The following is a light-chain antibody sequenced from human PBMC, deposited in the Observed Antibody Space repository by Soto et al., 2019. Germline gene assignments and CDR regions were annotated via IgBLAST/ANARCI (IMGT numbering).Light chain of an antibody. V-gene: IGLV2-14*01. CDR2: DVT. J-gene: IGLJ1*01. Sequence: QSVLTQPASVSGSPGQSITISCTGTSSDVGGYNYVSWYQQHPVKDPKLMIYDVTNRPSGVSDRFSGSKSGNTASLTISGLQAEDEADYYCSSSTSSSTPYVFGTGTQVTVL. CDR1: SSDVGGYNY. CDR3: SSSTSSSTPYV.